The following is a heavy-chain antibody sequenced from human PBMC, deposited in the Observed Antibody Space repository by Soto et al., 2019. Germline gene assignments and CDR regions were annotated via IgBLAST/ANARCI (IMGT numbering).Heavy chain of an antibody. CDR1: GGTFSSYA. D-gene: IGHD3-10*01. CDR2: IIPIFGTA. Sequence: SVKVSCKASGGTFSSYAISWVRQAPGQGLEWMGGIIPIFGTANYAQKFQGRVTITADESTSTAYMELSSLRSEDTAVYYCATTPYYYGSGNLSYYFDEWGQGTLVTVSS. CDR3: ATTPYYYGSGNLSYYFDE. J-gene: IGHJ4*02. V-gene: IGHV1-69*13.